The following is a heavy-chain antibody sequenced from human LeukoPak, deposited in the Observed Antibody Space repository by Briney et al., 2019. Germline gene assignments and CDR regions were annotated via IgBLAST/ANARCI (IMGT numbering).Heavy chain of an antibody. CDR2: IYSSGST. CDR1: GGSINSYH. J-gene: IGHJ4*02. Sequence: SETLSLTCTVSGGSINSYHCTWIRQPAGKGLEWIGRIYSSGSTNYNPSLKGRLTMSVDTSKNQFSLKLNSVTAADTAVYYCAREDSSGWYDWGQGTLVTVSS. V-gene: IGHV4-4*07. CDR3: AREDSSGWYD. D-gene: IGHD6-19*01.